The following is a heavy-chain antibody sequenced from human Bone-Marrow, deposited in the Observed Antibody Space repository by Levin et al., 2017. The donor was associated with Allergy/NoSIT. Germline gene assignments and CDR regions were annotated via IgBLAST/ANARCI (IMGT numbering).Heavy chain of an antibody. CDR2: ISSSGDST. J-gene: IGHJ4*02. CDR3: ARDPARGYYDSSGYSGDH. V-gene: IGHV3-48*02. D-gene: IGHD3-22*01. Sequence: GGSLRLSCVASGFTFRHYTMNWVRQAPGKGLEWVSCISSSGDSTYYADSVKGRFTISRDHAKNSLYLQLNRPRDEDTAMYYCARDPARGYYDSSGYSGDHWGQGTLVTFSS. CDR1: GFTFRHYT.